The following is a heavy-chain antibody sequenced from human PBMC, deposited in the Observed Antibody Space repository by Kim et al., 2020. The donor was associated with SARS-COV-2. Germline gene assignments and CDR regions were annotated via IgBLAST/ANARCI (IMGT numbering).Heavy chain of an antibody. V-gene: IGHV3-30*04. CDR1: GFTFSSYA. D-gene: IGHD3-3*01. CDR3: ARERGFAPKRNNAFDI. J-gene: IGHJ3*02. CDR2: ISYDGSNK. Sequence: GGSLRLSCAASGFTFSSYAMHWVRQAPGKGLEWVAVISYDGSNKYYADSVKCRFTISRDNSKNTLYLQMNSLRAEDTAVYYCARERGFAPKRNNAFDIWGQGTMVTVSS.